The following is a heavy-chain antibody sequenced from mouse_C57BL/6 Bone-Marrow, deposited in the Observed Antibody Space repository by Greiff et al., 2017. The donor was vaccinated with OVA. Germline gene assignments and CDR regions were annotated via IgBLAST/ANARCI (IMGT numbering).Heavy chain of an antibody. Sequence: QVQLKQSGAELVRPGTSVKMSCKASGYTFTNYWIGWAKQRPGHGLEWIGDIYPGGGYTNYNEKFKGKATLTAYKSSSTAYMQFSSLTSDDSAIYYCARSNWDQAWFAYWGQGTLVTVSA. D-gene: IGHD4-1*01. CDR2: IYPGGGYT. CDR3: ARSNWDQAWFAY. V-gene: IGHV1-63*01. CDR1: GYTFTNYW. J-gene: IGHJ3*01.